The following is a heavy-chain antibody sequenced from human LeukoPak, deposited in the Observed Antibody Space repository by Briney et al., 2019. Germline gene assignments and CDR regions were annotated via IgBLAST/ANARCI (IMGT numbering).Heavy chain of an antibody. CDR2: ISSSSSYI. Sequence: GGSLRLSCAASGFTFSSYSMNWVRQAPGKGLEWVSSISSSSSYIYYGDSEKGRFTISRDNAKNSLYLQMNGLRAEDTAVYYCARDEVPSYYDSSGYYYHWGQGTLVTVSS. V-gene: IGHV3-21*01. J-gene: IGHJ5*02. CDR1: GFTFSSYS. CDR3: ARDEVPSYYDSSGYYYH. D-gene: IGHD3-22*01.